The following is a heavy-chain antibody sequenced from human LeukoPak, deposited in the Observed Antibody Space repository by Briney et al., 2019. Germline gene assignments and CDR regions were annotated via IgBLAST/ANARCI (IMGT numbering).Heavy chain of an antibody. Sequence: SVKVSCKASGGTFSSYAISWVRQAPGQGLEWMGGIIPIFGTANYAQKFQGRVTITADKSTSTAYMELSSLRSEDTAVYYCASPRGLGPYGDKVGLDCWGQGTLVTVSS. J-gene: IGHJ4*02. CDR2: IIPIFGTA. D-gene: IGHD4-17*01. V-gene: IGHV1-69*06. CDR1: GGTFSSYA. CDR3: ASPRGLGPYGDKVGLDC.